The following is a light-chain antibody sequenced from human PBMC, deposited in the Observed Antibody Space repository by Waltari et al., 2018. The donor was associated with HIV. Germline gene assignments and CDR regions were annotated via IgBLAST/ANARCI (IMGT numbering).Light chain of an antibody. J-gene: IGKJ4*01. V-gene: IGKV4-1*01. Sequence: DIVMTQSPDSLAVSLGARAPINCNSSQSVLYSSNNKNYLAWYQQKPGQPPKLLIYWASTRESGVPDRFSGSGSGTDFTLTISSLQAEDVAVYYCQQYYSTRTFGGGTKVEIK. CDR3: QQYYSTRT. CDR1: QSVLYSSNNKNY. CDR2: WAS.